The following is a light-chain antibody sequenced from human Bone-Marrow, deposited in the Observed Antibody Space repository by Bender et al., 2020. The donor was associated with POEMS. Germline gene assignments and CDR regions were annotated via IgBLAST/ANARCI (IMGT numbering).Light chain of an antibody. CDR1: NGDAGTYDL. CDR2: DVS. CDR3: NSYTTTTTWV. V-gene: IGLV2-14*03. Sequence: QSALTQPRSVSGSPGQSVTISCTETNGDAGTYDLVSWYQQHPGRAPRLMIYDVSTRPSGVSNRFSGSKSANTASLTISGLQAEDEAHYYCNSYTTTTTWVFGGGTKLTVL. J-gene: IGLJ3*02.